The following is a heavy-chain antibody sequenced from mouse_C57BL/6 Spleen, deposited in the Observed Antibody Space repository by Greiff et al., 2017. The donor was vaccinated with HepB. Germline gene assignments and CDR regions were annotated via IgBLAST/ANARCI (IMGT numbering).Heavy chain of an antibody. V-gene: IGHV1-15*01. CDR1: GYTFTDYE. D-gene: IGHD1-1*01. CDR3: TRSPYGYSFAY. CDR2: IDPETGGT. J-gene: IGHJ3*01. Sequence: QVQLQQSGAELVRPGASVTLSCKASGYTFTDYEMHWVKQTPVHGLEWIGAIDPETGGTAYNQKFKGKAILTADKSSSTAYMELRSLTSEDSAVYYCTRSPYGYSFAYWGKGTLVTVSA.